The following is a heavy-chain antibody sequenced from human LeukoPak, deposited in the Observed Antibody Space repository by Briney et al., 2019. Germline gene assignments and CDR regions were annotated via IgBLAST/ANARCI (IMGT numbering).Heavy chain of an antibody. D-gene: IGHD4-17*01. V-gene: IGHV4-38-2*01. J-gene: IGHJ4*02. CDR1: SYSISSGSY. CDR3: ARVTYVDDMLYQYFDY. CDR2: IFHSGNS. Sequence: TPSETLSLTCAVSSYSISSGSYWGWIRQSPGKGLEWVGSIFHSGNSYYNPSLKSRLTMSVDTSKNQFSLKLASVTAADMALYYCARVTYVDDMLYQYFDYWGQGILVTVSS.